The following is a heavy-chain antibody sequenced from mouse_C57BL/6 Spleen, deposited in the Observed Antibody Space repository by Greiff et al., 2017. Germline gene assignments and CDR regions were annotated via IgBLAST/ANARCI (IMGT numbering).Heavy chain of an antibody. J-gene: IGHJ1*03. Sequence: EVQLQQSGPELVKPGASVKISCKASGYSFTGYYMNWVKQSPEKSLEWIGEINPSTGGTTYNQKFKAKATLTVDKSSSTAYMQLKSLPSEDSAVYYCADSNHWYFDVWGTGTTVTVSS. V-gene: IGHV1-42*01. CDR1: GYSFTGYY. CDR3: ADSNHWYFDV. CDR2: INPSTGGT. D-gene: IGHD2-5*01.